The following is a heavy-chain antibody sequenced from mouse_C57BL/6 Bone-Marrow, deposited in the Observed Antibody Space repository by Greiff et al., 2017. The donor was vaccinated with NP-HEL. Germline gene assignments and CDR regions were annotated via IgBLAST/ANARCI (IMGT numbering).Heavy chain of an antibody. CDR2: IDPENGDT. Sequence: EVQLQQSGAELVRPGASVKLSCTASGFNIKDDNMHWVKQRPEQGLEWIGWIDPENGDTEYASKFPGKATITADTSYNTAYLQLSSLTSEDTAVYYCTTYPYYDGSSHWYFDVWGTGTTVTVSS. D-gene: IGHD1-1*01. CDR3: TTYPYYDGSSHWYFDV. J-gene: IGHJ1*03. CDR1: GFNIKDDN. V-gene: IGHV14-4*01.